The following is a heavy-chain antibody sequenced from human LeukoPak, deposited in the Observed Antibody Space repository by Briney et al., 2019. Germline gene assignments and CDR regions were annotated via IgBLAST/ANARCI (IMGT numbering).Heavy chain of an antibody. J-gene: IGHJ4*02. V-gene: IGHV1-24*01. CDR1: GYTLTELS. D-gene: IGHD1-26*01. Sequence: ASVKVSCKVSGYTLTELSMHWVRQAPGKGLEWMGGFDPEDGETIYAQKFQGGVTMTEDTSTDTAYMELSSLRSEDTAVYYCATGGERELLGPYYFDYWGQGTLVTVSS. CDR3: ATGGERELLGPYYFDY. CDR2: FDPEDGET.